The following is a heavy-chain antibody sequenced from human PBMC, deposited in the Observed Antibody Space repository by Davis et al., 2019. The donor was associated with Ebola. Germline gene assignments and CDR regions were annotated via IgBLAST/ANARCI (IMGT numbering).Heavy chain of an antibody. CDR3: ARGSFDYYYYGMDV. Sequence: ASVKVSCKASGGTFSSYAISWVRRAPGQGLEWMGWINAGNGNTKYSQKFQGRVTITRDTSASTAYMELSSLRSEDTAVYYCARGSFDYYYYGMDVWGQGTTVTVSS. V-gene: IGHV1-3*01. CDR2: INAGNGNT. J-gene: IGHJ6*02. CDR1: GGTFSSYA. D-gene: IGHD3-10*01.